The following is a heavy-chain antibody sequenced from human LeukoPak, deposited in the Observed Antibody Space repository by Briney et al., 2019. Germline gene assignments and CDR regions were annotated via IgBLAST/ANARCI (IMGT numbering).Heavy chain of an antibody. Sequence: GGSLRLSCVASGFTFSSYAMSWVRQAPGKGLEWVSAISGSGGSTYYADSVKGRFTISRDNSKNTLYLQMNSLRAEDTAVYYCARLTMVRGKGYFDYWGQGTLVTVSS. CDR2: ISGSGGST. V-gene: IGHV3-23*01. D-gene: IGHD3-10*01. CDR1: GFTFSSYA. J-gene: IGHJ4*02. CDR3: ARLTMVRGKGYFDY.